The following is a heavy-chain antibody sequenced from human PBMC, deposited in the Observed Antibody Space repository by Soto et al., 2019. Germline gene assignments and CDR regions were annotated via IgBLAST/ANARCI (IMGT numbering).Heavy chain of an antibody. Sequence: QVQLQESGPGLVKPSQTLSLTCTVSGGSISSGNYYWSWIRQPPGKGLEWIGFISYSGRTYYNASLKSRVTISVDTSKNQCSLNLSFVTAAETAVYYCATMGTPATGLYYFDYWGQGTLVTVSS. CDR2: ISYSGRT. CDR3: ATMGTPATGLYYFDY. J-gene: IGHJ4*02. V-gene: IGHV4-30-4*01. CDR1: GGSISSGNYY. D-gene: IGHD1-7*01.